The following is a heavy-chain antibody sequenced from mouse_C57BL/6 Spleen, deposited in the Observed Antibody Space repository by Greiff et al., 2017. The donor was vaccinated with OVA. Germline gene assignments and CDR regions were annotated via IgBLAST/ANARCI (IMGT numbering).Heavy chain of an antibody. CDR1: GYAFSSSW. J-gene: IGHJ3*01. CDR3: ARPAYYDYDEGFAY. Sequence: QVQLQQSGPELVKPGASVKISCKASGYAFSSSWMNWVKQRPGKGLEWIGRIYPGDGDTNYNGKFKGKATLTADKSSSTAYMQLRSLTSEDSAVYFCARPAYYDYDEGFAYWGQGTLVTVSA. D-gene: IGHD2-4*01. CDR2: IYPGDGDT. V-gene: IGHV1-82*01.